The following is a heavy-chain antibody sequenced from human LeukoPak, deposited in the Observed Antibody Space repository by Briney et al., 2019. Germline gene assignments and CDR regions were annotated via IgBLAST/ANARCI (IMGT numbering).Heavy chain of an antibody. CDR1: GYTITGYY. V-gene: IGHV1-2*02. Sequence: GASVKVSCKASGYTITGYYIHWVRQAPGQGLEWMGWINPNSGDTNYAQKFQGRVTMTRDTSINTAFMELSRLRSDDTAVYYCARSWHWNQGNFDYWGQGTLVTVSS. CDR3: ARSWHWNQGNFDY. J-gene: IGHJ4*02. CDR2: INPNSGDT. D-gene: IGHD1-1*01.